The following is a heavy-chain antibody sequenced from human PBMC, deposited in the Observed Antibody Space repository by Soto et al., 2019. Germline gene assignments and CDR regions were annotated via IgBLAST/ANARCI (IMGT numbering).Heavy chain of an antibody. CDR1: GGSISSVGYS. CDR3: ARGGVVDAFDI. D-gene: IGHD3-3*01. CDR2: TYHSGST. V-gene: IGHV4-30-2*01. J-gene: IGHJ3*02. Sequence: QLQLQESGSGLVKPSQTLSLTCAVSGGSISSVGYSWGWIRQPQGKGLEWIGYTYHSGSTYYNPSLKRRVTISVDRSNNQFSLKLSSVTAADTAVYYCARGGVVDAFDIWGQGTMVTVSS.